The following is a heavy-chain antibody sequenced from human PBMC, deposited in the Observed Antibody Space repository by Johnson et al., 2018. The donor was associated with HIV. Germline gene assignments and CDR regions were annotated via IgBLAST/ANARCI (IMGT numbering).Heavy chain of an antibody. V-gene: IGHV3-33*01. CDR1: GFPFSSYG. D-gene: IGHD3-10*01. Sequence: QVQLVESGGGVVQPGRSLRLSCAASGFPFSSYGMHWVRQAPGKGLEWVALIWYDGTNKYYADSVKGRFTISRDNSKNTLYLQMNSLRVEDTAVYYCAREQVTLWFRASGAACNVWGQGTMVTVSS. J-gene: IGHJ3*01. CDR2: IWYDGTNK. CDR3: AREQVTLWFRASGAACNV.